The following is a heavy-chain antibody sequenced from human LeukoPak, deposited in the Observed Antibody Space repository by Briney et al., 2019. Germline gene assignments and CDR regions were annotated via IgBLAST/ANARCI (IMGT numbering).Heavy chain of an antibody. D-gene: IGHD2-15*01. V-gene: IGHV3-23*01. J-gene: IGHJ6*02. CDR1: GFTFSNHA. CDR2: ISGRSGST. CDR3: AKGLGYCSADRCYAADV. Sequence: GGSLRLSCEASGFTFSNHAMNWVRQAPGKGLEWVSVISGRSGSTYDADSVKGRFTISRDNSKNTLFLQMNTLRAEDTAVYYCAKGLGYCSADRCYAADVWGQGTTVTVSS.